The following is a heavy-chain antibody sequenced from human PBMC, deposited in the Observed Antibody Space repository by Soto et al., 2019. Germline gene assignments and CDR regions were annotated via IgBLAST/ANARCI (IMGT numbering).Heavy chain of an antibody. Sequence: EASVKVSCKASGGTFSSYAISWVRQAPGQGLEWMGGIIPIFGTANYAQKFQGRVTITADESTSTAYMELSSLRSEDTAVYYCARELGSGYYPYYYYYGMDVWGQGTTVTVSS. CDR1: GGTFSSYA. V-gene: IGHV1-69*13. CDR2: IIPIFGTA. D-gene: IGHD3-22*01. CDR3: ARELGSGYYPYYYYYGMDV. J-gene: IGHJ6*02.